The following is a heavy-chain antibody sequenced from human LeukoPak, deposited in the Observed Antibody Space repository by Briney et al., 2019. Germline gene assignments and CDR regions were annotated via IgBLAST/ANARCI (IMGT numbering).Heavy chain of an antibody. J-gene: IGHJ2*01. CDR2: IYRSGYT. Sequence: SETLSLTCTVSNSSMTSGYYWGWIRQPPGKGLEWIGSIYRSGYTYYNPSLKSRVTMSVDTSKNQFSLKLSSVTAADTAVYYCAREAVVVTADWYFDLWGRGTLVTVSS. CDR3: AREAVVVTADWYFDL. V-gene: IGHV4-38-2*02. D-gene: IGHD2-21*02. CDR1: NSSMTSGYY.